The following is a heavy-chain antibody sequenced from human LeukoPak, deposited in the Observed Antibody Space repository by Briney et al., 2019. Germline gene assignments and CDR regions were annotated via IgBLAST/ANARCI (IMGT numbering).Heavy chain of an antibody. J-gene: IGHJ4*02. CDR1: GFNLGDYS. CDR2: ISGDGDNT. D-gene: IGHD5-12*01. V-gene: IGHV3-43*02. Sequence: GGSLRLSCAASGFNLGDYSMHWVRQAPGKGLEWVSLISGDGDNTYYIDSVRGRFTISRDNSRNSLYLQMNGLTTEDTALYYCAKVRNSGWIISYFFDFWGQGTRVTVSS. CDR3: AKVRNSGWIISYFFDF.